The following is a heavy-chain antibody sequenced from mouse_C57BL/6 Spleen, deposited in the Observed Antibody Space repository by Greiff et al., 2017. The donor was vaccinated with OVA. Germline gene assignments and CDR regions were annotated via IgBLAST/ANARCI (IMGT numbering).Heavy chain of an antibody. CDR2: ISYDGST. D-gene: IGHD1-1*01. CDR3: ARDYGSGYWYFDV. V-gene: IGHV3-6*01. Sequence: EVKVEESGPGLVKPSQSLSLTCSVTGYSITSGYYWNWIRQFPGNQLEWMGYISYDGSTNYNPSLKNRISITRDTSKNQLFLTLNSVTTEDTATYYCARDYGSGYWYFDVWGAGTTVTVSS. J-gene: IGHJ1*01. CDR1: GYSITSGYY.